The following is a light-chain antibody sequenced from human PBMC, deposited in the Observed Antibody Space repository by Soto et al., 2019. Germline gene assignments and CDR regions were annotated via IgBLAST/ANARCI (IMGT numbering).Light chain of an antibody. Sequence: ERRVTQSPATMSVSSGERVTLSCRASQNVTSNLGWYQHKPGQAPRLLIYRASARATGVPDRFSGSGYGTAFEIGLRCLQSGEFAVSNCERHHTWAAITIDQGTRLEIK. CDR2: RAS. J-gene: IGKJ5*01. CDR1: QNVTSN. V-gene: IGKV3-15*01. CDR3: ERHHTWAAIT.